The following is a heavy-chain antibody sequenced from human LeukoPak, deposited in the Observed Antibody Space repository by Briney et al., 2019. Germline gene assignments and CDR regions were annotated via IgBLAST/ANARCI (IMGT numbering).Heavy chain of an antibody. Sequence: ASVKVSCKASGGTFSSYAISWVRQAPGQGLKWMGGIIPIFGTANYAQKFQGRVTITADESTSTAYMELSSLRSEDTAVYYCARVSYYGSGSYFGAFDIWGQGTMVTVSS. V-gene: IGHV1-69*13. J-gene: IGHJ3*02. CDR3: ARVSYYGSGSYFGAFDI. CDR1: GGTFSSYA. CDR2: IIPIFGTA. D-gene: IGHD3-10*01.